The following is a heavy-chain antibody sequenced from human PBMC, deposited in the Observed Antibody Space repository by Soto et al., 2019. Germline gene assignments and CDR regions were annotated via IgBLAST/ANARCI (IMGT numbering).Heavy chain of an antibody. V-gene: IGHV3-21*01. CDR2: ISSTTNYI. CDR3: ARESEDLTSNFDY. Sequence: EVQLVESGGGLVKPGGSLRLSCAASGFTFTRYSMNWVRQAPGKGLEWVSSISSTTNYIYYADSMKGRFTVSIDNAKNSVYLEMNSLSAEDTAVYYCARESEDLTSNFDYWGQGTLVTVSS. CDR1: GFTFTRYS. J-gene: IGHJ4*02.